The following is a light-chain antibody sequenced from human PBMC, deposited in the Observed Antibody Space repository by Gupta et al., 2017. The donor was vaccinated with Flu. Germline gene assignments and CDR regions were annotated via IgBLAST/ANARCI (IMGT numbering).Light chain of an antibody. J-gene: IGLJ2*01. V-gene: IGLV3-1*01. Sequence: SPGQTAFFTCSGNRLQDKYVCWYQQKPGQSPVLLIYEDNKRPSGIPERFSGSNSGDTATLIIDGTRPADEADYYCQTWDDGTAVFGGGTKLTVL. CDR1: RLQDKY. CDR2: EDN. CDR3: QTWDDGTAV.